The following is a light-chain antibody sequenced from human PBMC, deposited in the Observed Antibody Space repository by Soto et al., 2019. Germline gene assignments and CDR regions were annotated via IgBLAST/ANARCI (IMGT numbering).Light chain of an antibody. V-gene: IGLV1-40*01. J-gene: IGLJ2*01. CDR3: GTWDSSLNVGV. CDR1: SSNIGAGYD. CDR2: ANI. Sequence: QPVLTQPPSVSGAPGQRVTISCTGSSSNIGAGYDVHWYQQRPGAAPKLLISANINRPSGVPDRFSGSKSGTSATLGITGLQTGDEADYYCGTWDSSLNVGVFGGGTKLTVL.